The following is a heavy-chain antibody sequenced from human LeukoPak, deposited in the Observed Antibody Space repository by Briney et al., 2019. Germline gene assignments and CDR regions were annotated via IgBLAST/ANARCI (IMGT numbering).Heavy chain of an antibody. CDR3: VGGGVVVPAQDAFDI. V-gene: IGHV3-23*01. CDR2: ISGSGGST. Sequence: PGGSLRLSCAASGFTFSSYWMSWVRQAPGKGLEWVSAISGSGGSTYYADSVKGRFTISRDDSKNTLYLQMNSLRVEDTAVYYCVGGGVVVPAQDAFDIWGQGTMVTVSS. D-gene: IGHD3-16*01. J-gene: IGHJ3*02. CDR1: GFTFSSYW.